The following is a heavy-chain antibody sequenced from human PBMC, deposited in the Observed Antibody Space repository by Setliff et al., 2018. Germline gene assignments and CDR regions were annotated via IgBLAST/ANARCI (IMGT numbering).Heavy chain of an antibody. CDR2: ISHSGST. CDR3: AGGRRYDYGWDFDY. V-gene: IGHV4-38-2*02. Sequence: PSETLSLTCTVSGYSISSGHYWGWIRQPPGKGPEWIGSISHSGSTYYNPSLRSRVTISLDTSKNQFSPKLTSVTAADTAVYYCAGGRRYDYGWDFDYWGQGTLVTVSS. D-gene: IGHD4-17*01. J-gene: IGHJ4*02. CDR1: GYSISSGHY.